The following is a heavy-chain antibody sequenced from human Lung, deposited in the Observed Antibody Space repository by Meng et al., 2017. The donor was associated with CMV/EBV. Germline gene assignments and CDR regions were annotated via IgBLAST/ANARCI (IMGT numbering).Heavy chain of an antibody. CDR3: ARDIGVPAAPGVFDY. Sequence: SCLASEFTFSAYGMHWVRQSPVKGLEWVATIWPDGTNKFYSNSVKGRFTISRDNAKNSLYLQMNSLRAEDTAVYYCARDIGVPAAPGVFDYWGQGXLVTVSS. CDR1: EFTFSAYG. D-gene: IGHD2-2*01. J-gene: IGHJ4*02. CDR2: IWPDGTNK. V-gene: IGHV3-33*01.